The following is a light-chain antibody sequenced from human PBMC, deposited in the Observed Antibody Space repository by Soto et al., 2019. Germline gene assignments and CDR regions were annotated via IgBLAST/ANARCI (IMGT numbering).Light chain of an antibody. CDR2: GAS. V-gene: IGKV3-20*01. J-gene: IGKJ1*01. Sequence: IVLTQSPGTLSVSPVERATLSFMASQSVNSDSLAWYQQKPGQAPRLLISGASTRATGIPDRFRGSGSGTDFTLTISRLETEDFAVYWCQQYGSSLTFGQGTKVDIK. CDR1: QSVNSDS. CDR3: QQYGSSLT.